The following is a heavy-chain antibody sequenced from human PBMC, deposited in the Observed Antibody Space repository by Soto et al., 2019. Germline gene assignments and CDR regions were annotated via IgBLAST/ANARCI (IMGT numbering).Heavy chain of an antibody. J-gene: IGHJ4*02. CDR3: ARDPLSSSSTTFDY. V-gene: IGHV1-69*01. D-gene: IGHD6-6*01. CDR1: GGTFSSYA. CDR2: VIPIFGTA. Sequence: GASVKVSRKGFGGTFSSYAFRWVRQAPGQGLEWMGGVIPIFGTANYAQKFQGRVTITADESTSTAYMELSSLRSEDTAVYYCARDPLSSSSTTFDYWGQGTLVTVSS.